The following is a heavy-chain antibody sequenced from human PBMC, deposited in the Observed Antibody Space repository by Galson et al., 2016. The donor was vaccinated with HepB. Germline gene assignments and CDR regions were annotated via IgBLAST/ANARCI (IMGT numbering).Heavy chain of an antibody. V-gene: IGHV1-18*01. CDR2: ISGYNEHT. D-gene: IGHD3-3*01. J-gene: IGHJ5*02. CDR1: GYSFTTYG. CDR3: ARDSVDFGRDFYDYDH. Sequence: SVKVSCKASGYSFTTYGITWIRQAPGHGLAWVAWISGYNEHTHYAQTLQGRVTLTTDTSTSTAYLELRTLRSDYTAVYYWARDSVDFGRDFYDYDHWGQGTLVTVSS.